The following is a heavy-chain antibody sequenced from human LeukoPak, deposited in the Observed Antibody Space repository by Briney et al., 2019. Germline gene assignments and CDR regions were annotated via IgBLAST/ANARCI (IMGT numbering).Heavy chain of an antibody. CDR1: GGTFSSYA. J-gene: IGHJ4*02. D-gene: IGHD1-26*01. Sequence: GASVKVSCKASGGTFSSYAISWVRQAPGQGLEWMGGIIPIFGTANYAQKFQGRVTITADESTSTAYMELSSLRSEDTAVYYCARVAEMGGSAGWALDYWGQGTLVTVSS. CDR3: ARVAEMGGSAGWALDY. V-gene: IGHV1-69*13. CDR2: IIPIFGTA.